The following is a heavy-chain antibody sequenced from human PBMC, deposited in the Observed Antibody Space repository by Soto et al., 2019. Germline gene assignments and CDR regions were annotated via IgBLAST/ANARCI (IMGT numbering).Heavy chain of an antibody. CDR1: GFTVSSNY. V-gene: IGHV3-53*04. D-gene: IGHD6-13*01. CDR2: IYSGSST. J-gene: IGHJ4*02. Sequence: PGGSLRLSCAASGFTVSSNYMSWVRQAPGKGLEWVSVIYSGSSTYYADSVKGRFTISRHNSKNTLYLQMNSLRAEDTAVYYCAKDFYSSSWCSDYWGQGTLVTVSS. CDR3: AKDFYSSSWCSDY.